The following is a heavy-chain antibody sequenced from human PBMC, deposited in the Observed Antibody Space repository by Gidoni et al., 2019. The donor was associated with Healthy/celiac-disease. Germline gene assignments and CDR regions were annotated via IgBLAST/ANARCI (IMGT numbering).Heavy chain of an antibody. CDR1: GGSISSYY. V-gene: IGHV4-59*01. CDR3: AGGTYYYGMDV. D-gene: IGHD3-16*01. Sequence: QVQLQESGPGLVKPSETLSLTCTVSGGSISSYYWSWIRQPPGKGLEWIGYIYYSGSTNYNPSLKSRVTISVDTSKNQFSLKLSSVTAADTAVYYCAGGTYYYGMDVWGQGTTVTVSS. J-gene: IGHJ6*02. CDR2: IYYSGST.